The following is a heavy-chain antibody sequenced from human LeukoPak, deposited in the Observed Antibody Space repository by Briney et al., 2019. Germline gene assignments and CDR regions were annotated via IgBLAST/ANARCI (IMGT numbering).Heavy chain of an antibody. Sequence: SVKVSCKASGGTSSSYAISWVRQAPGQGLEWMGGIIPIFGTASYAQKFQGRVTITADESTSTAYMELSSLRSEDTAVYYCARGNGRITIFGEWLLVAFDIWGQGTMVTVSS. V-gene: IGHV1-69*13. CDR1: GGTSSSYA. J-gene: IGHJ3*02. D-gene: IGHD3-3*01. CDR2: IIPIFGTA. CDR3: ARGNGRITIFGEWLLVAFDI.